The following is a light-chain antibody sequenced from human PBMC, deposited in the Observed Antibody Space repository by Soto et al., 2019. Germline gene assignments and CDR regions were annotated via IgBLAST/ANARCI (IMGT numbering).Light chain of an antibody. V-gene: IGLV1-51*01. Sequence: QSVLTQPPSVSAAPGQKVTISCSGSSSDIGNNYVSWYQQLPGTTPKLLIYDNNKRPSGIPDRFSGSKSGTSATLDITGVQTGDEADYYCGTWDSYLGGIVFGGGTKLTVL. CDR2: DNN. CDR1: SSDIGNNY. J-gene: IGLJ3*02. CDR3: GTWDSYLGGIV.